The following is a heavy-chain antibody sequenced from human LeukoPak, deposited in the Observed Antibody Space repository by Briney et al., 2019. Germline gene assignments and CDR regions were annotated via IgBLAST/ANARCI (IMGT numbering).Heavy chain of an antibody. J-gene: IGHJ4*02. CDR3: AKDGAYDWNDKSDY. D-gene: IGHD1-20*01. V-gene: IGHV3-7*01. CDR2: IKRDGKEK. Sequence: PGGSLRLSCVASGFTFSSYWMSWVRQAPGKGLEWVANIKRDGKEKHYVDSVKGRFTISRDNARNSLYLQMSSLRAEDTAAYYCAKDGAYDWNDKSDYWGQGTLVTVSS. CDR1: GFTFSSYW.